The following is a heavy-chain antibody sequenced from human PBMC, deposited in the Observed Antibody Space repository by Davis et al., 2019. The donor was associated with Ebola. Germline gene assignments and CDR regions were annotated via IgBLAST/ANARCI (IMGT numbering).Heavy chain of an antibody. V-gene: IGHV1-69*05. CDR2: IIPIFGTA. CDR1: GGTFSSYA. D-gene: IGHD2-2*01. Sequence: SVKVSCKASGGTFSSYAISWVRQAPGQGLEWMGGIIPIFGTANYAQKFQGRVTMTRDTSISTAYMELSRLRSDDTAVYYCARSKYCSSTSCYGPSDYWGQGTLVTVSS. CDR3: ARSKYCSSTSCYGPSDY. J-gene: IGHJ4*02.